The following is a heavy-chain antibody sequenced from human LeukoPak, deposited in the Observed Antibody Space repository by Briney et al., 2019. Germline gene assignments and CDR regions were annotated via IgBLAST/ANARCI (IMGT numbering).Heavy chain of an antibody. CDR1: GGSISSYY. CDR3: AGRLGYSSGFDY. D-gene: IGHD6-19*01. J-gene: IGHJ4*02. V-gene: IGHV4-59*08. CDR2: IYYSGST. Sequence: PSETLSLTCTVSGGSISSYYWSWIRQPPGKGLEWIGYIYYSGSTNYNPSLKSRVTISVDTSKNQFSLKLSSVTAADTAVYYCAGRLGYSSGFDYWGQGTLVTVSS.